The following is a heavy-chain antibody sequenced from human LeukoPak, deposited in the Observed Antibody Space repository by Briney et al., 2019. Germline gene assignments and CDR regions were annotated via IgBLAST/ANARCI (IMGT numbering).Heavy chain of an antibody. J-gene: IGHJ4*02. CDR3: AKWGDYDVLTGYYVSDY. Sequence: GGSLRLSCAASGFTFSNYAMSWVRQAPGKGLEWVSAITGSGGNTYYADSVKGRFTISRDNSKNTVFLQMNSLKAEDTAVYYCAKWGDYDVLTGYYVSDYRGQGTLVTVSS. CDR2: ITGSGGNT. D-gene: IGHD3-9*01. V-gene: IGHV3-23*01. CDR1: GFTFSNYA.